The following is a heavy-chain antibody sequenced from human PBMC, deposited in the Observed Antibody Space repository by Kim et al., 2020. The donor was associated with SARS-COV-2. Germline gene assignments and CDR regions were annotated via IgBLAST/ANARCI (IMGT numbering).Heavy chain of an antibody. CDR3: ARDDTVGELLFASFDY. D-gene: IGHD3-10*01. CDR2: ISYDGSNK. J-gene: IGHJ4*02. V-gene: IGHV3-33*05. Sequence: GGSLRLSCAASGFTFSSYGMHWVRQAPGKGLEWVAVISYDGSNKYYADSVKGRFTISRDNSKNTLYLQMNSLRAEDTAVYYCARDDTVGELLFASFDYWGQGTLVTVSS. CDR1: GFTFSSYG.